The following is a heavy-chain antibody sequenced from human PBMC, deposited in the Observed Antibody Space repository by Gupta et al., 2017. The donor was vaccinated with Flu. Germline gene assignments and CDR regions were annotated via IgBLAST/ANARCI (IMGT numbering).Heavy chain of an antibody. CDR3: LVAANFDY. CDR2: ITASGDTT. D-gene: IGHD2-15*01. J-gene: IGHJ4*02. CDR1: GFTFSSYA. Sequence: EVQLLESGGGLVQPGGSLRLSCAASGFTFSSYAMRWVRQAPGKGLAWVSAITASGDTTYYADSVKGRLTISRDNSKNTLYLQMNSLRAEDTAVYYCLVAANFDYWGQGTLVTVSS. V-gene: IGHV3-23*01.